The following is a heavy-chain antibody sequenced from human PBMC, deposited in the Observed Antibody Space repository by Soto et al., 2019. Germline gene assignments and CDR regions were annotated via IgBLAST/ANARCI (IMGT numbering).Heavy chain of an antibody. J-gene: IGHJ4*02. CDR3: ASPRRRYYYDSSAYYCFQC. D-gene: IGHD3-22*01. Sequence: ASVKVSCKASGRTFSSYAISWVRQAPGQGREWMGGIIPIFGTANYAQKFQGRVTITADESTSTAYMELSSLRSEDTAVYYCASPRRRYYYDSSAYYCFQCWGQGTLGNV. V-gene: IGHV1-69*13. CDR1: GRTFSSYA. CDR2: IIPIFGTA.